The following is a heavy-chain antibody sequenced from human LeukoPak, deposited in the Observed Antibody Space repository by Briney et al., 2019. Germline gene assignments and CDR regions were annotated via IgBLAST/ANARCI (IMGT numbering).Heavy chain of an antibody. Sequence: GGSLRLSCAASGFTFSSYAMSWIRQAPGKGLEWISYISNTGSIIYYADSVKGRFTISRDNAKNSLYLQMNSLRAEDTAMYYCAREHMGVSAFDIWGQGTMVTVSS. J-gene: IGHJ3*02. CDR3: AREHMGVSAFDI. CDR1: GFTFSSYA. V-gene: IGHV3-11*01. D-gene: IGHD1-26*01. CDR2: ISNTGSII.